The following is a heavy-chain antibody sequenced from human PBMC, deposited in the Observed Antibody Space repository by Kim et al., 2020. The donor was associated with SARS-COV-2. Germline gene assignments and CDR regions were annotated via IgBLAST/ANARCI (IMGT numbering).Heavy chain of an antibody. CDR3: AKEGFEDTAMVSRGYYYYYGMDV. CDR1: GFTFSSYG. V-gene: IGHV3-30*18. D-gene: IGHD5-18*01. CDR2: ISYDGSNK. Sequence: GGSLRLSCAASGFTFSSYGMHWVRQAPGKGLEWVAVISYDGSNKYYADSVKGRFTISRDNSKNTLYLQMNSLRAEDTAVYYCAKEGFEDTAMVSRGYYYYYGMDVWGQGTTVTVSS. J-gene: IGHJ6*02.